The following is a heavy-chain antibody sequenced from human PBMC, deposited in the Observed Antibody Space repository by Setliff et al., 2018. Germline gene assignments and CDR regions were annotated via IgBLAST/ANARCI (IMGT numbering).Heavy chain of an antibody. CDR3: LRLVRYCTKIACQATSGDEV. J-gene: IGHJ4*02. CDR2: ISAYNGKT. V-gene: IGHV1-18*01. Sequence: ASVKVSCKASGYTYTNYGITWVRQAPGQGLEWMGWISAYNGKTYFAQKFQDRITLTTDTSTNTGYLELRGLRSDDTAVYYCLRLVRYCTKIACQATSGDEVWGLGTLVTVSS. D-gene: IGHD2-8*01. CDR1: GYTYTNYG.